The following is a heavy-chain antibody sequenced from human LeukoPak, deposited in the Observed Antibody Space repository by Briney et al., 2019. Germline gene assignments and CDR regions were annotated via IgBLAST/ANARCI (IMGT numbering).Heavy chain of an antibody. CDR3: AKDPRGYTYGQSFDY. CDR2: ISSSSTYI. V-gene: IGHV3-21*01. J-gene: IGHJ4*02. CDR1: GFTFSSYS. D-gene: IGHD5-18*01. Sequence: GGSLRLSCAASGFTFSSYSMNWVRQAPGKGLEWVSSISSSSTYIYYADSLKGRFTISRDNSKNTLYLEMNSLRAEDTAVYYCAKDPRGYTYGQSFDYWGQGTLVTVSS.